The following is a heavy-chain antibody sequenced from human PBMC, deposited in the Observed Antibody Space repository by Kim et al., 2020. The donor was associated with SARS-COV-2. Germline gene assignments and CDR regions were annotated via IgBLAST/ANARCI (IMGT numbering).Heavy chain of an antibody. CDR2: IYSIGST. J-gene: IGHJ3*02. V-gene: IGHV3-53*04. D-gene: IGHD2-15*01. CDR1: GFSVSNTY. CDR3: ASLTSGRKDHDGFDI. Sequence: GGSLRLSCAASGFSVSNTYVSWVRQAPGKGLEWISVIYSIGSTYYANSVNGRFTISRHTSDNRLYLQMTNLRPEDTAIYFCASLTSGRKDHDGFDILGQG.